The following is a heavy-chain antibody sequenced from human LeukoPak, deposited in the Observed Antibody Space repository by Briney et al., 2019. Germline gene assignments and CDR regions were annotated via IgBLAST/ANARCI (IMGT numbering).Heavy chain of an antibody. CDR1: GFTFDDYA. J-gene: IGHJ6*03. CDR3: AKDPHDDYSKGNYMDV. V-gene: IGHV3-9*03. CDR2: ISWNSGSI. Sequence: QPGGSLRLSCAASGFTFDDYAMHWVRQAPGKGLEWVSGISWNSGSIGYADSVKGRFTISRDNAKNSLYLQMNSLRAEDMALYYCAKDPHDDYSKGNYMDVWGKGTTVTVSS. D-gene: IGHD4-11*01.